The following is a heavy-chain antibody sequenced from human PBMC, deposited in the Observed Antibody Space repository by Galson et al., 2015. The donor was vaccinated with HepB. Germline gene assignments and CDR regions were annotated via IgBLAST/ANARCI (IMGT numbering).Heavy chain of an antibody. J-gene: IGHJ4*02. CDR1: GFTFSSYE. CDR2: ISSSGSTI. V-gene: IGHV3-48*03. D-gene: IGHD2-2*01. Sequence: SLRLSCAASGFTFSSYEMNWVRQAPGKGLEWVSYISSSGSTIYYADPVKGRFTISRDNAKNSLYLQMNSLRAEDTAVYYCARAGKSSTRAFWGQGTLVTVSS. CDR3: ARAGKSSTRAF.